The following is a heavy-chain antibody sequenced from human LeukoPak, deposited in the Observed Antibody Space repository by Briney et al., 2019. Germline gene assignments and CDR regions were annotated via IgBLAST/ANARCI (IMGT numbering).Heavy chain of an antibody. CDR1: GYTFTCYG. V-gene: IGHV1-18*01. CDR2: SSAYNGNT. Sequence: ASVNVSCKASGYTFTCYGISWVRQAPGPGNEWKGWSSAYNGNTNYEKKLQGRVTMTTDTSTRKAYMELRSLRSDDTAVYYCARVARYDYVWGSYRLHHFDYWGQGTLVTVSS. D-gene: IGHD3-16*02. J-gene: IGHJ4*02. CDR3: ARVARYDYVWGSYRLHHFDY.